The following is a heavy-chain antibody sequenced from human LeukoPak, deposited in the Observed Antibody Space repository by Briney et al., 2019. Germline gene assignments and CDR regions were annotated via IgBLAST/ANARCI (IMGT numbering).Heavy chain of an antibody. J-gene: IGHJ4*02. D-gene: IGHD3-22*01. V-gene: IGHV4-4*07. CDR1: GGSTSSYY. CDR3: ARDQYYYDSSGYYRIDY. CDR2: IHTSGST. Sequence: PSETLSLTCTVSGGSTSSYYWSWIRQSAGKGLEWIGRIHTSGSTNYNPSLKSRVTMSVDTSKNQFSLKLSSVTAADTAVYYCARDQYYYDSSGYYRIDYWGQGTLVTVSS.